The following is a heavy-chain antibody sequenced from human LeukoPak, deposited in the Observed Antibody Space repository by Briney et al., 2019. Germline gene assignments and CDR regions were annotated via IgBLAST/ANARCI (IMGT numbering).Heavy chain of an antibody. Sequence: SETLSLTCAVYGGSFSGYYWSWIRQPPGKGLEWIGEINHSGSTNYNPSLKSRVTISVDTSKNQFSLKLSSVTAGDTAVYYCAREVIAVAGPPYFDLGGRGTLVTVSS. CDR3: AREVIAVAGPPYFDL. V-gene: IGHV4-34*01. CDR2: INHSGST. CDR1: GGSFSGYY. D-gene: IGHD6-19*01. J-gene: IGHJ2*01.